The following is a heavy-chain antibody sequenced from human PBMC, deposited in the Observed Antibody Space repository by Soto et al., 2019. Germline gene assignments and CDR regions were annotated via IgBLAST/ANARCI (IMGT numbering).Heavy chain of an antibody. D-gene: IGHD2-2*01. CDR3: ARDRPHRTSPHNYFDP. Sequence: QVQLVQSGAEVKKPGASVKVSCKASGYTFANFGISWVRQAPGQGLEWMGWINAYTGNTNYAQKFQGRVTMTTDTATTTAYMELRGIRSNDTAVYYCARDRPHRTSPHNYFDPWGQGTLVTVSS. CDR2: INAYTGNT. V-gene: IGHV1-18*01. CDR1: GYTFANFG. J-gene: IGHJ5*02.